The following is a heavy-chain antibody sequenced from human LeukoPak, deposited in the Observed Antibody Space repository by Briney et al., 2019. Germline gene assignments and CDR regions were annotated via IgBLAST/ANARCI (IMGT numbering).Heavy chain of an antibody. J-gene: IGHJ3*02. Sequence: PSETLSLTCAVYGGSFSGYYWSWIRQPPGKGLEWIGEINHSGSTNYNPSLKSRVTISVDTSKSQFSLKLSSVTAADTAVYYCARTVSLDAFDIWGQGTMVTVSS. D-gene: IGHD4-11*01. CDR1: GGSFSGYY. CDR3: ARTVSLDAFDI. V-gene: IGHV4-34*01. CDR2: INHSGST.